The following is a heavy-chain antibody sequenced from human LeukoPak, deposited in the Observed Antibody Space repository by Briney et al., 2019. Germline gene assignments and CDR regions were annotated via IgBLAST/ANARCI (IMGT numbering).Heavy chain of an antibody. CDR1: GGSTSSGSYY. Sequence: SETLSLTCTVSGGSTSSGSYYWSWIRQPAGKGLEWIGRIDTSGSTDYNPSLKSRVTISVDTSKNQFSLKLSSVTAADTAVYYCARGFEESGYYRVGEDYYMDVWGKGTTVTVSS. J-gene: IGHJ6*03. CDR2: IDTSGST. D-gene: IGHD3-22*01. V-gene: IGHV4-61*02. CDR3: ARGFEESGYYRVGEDYYMDV.